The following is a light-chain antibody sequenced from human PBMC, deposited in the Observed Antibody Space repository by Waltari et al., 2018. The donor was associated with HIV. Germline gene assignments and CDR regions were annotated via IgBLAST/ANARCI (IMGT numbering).Light chain of an antibody. CDR3: CAYAGSTTYVI. CDR1: SGDVGGYNF. CDR2: EVS. Sequence: QSALTQPAPVSGSPGQSITISCTGTSGDVGGYNFVSRYQQHPGKAPKLMIYEVSKRPSGVSNRFSGSKSGNTASLTISGLQAEDEADYYCCAYAGSTTYVIFGGGTKLTVL. V-gene: IGLV2-23*02. J-gene: IGLJ2*01.